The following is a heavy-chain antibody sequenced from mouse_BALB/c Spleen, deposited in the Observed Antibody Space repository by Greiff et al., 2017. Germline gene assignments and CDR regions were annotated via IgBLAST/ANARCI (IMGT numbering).Heavy chain of an antibody. D-gene: IGHD3-1*01. CDR1: GFSLTNYG. CDR2: IWAGGST. V-gene: IGHV2-9*02. CDR3: AGDSSGYTWFAY. Sequence: VQLVESGPGLVAPSQSLSITCTVSGFSLTNYGVHWVRQPPGKGLEWLGVIWAGGSTNYNSALMSSLSISKDNSKSQVFLKMNSLQTDDTAMYYCAGDSSGYTWFAYWGQGTLVTVSA. J-gene: IGHJ3*01.